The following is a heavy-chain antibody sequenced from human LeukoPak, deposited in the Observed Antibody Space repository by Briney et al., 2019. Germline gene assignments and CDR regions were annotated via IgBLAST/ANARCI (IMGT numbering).Heavy chain of an antibody. CDR2: ISSSGSTI. V-gene: IGHV3-48*03. CDR3: AREEGAPGDRLNVFLDY. CDR1: GFTFSSYE. Sequence: QSGGSLRLSCAASGFTFSSYEMNWVRQAPGKGLEWVSYISSSGSTIYYADSVKGRFTISRDNAKNSLYLQMNSLGAEDTAVYFCAREEGAPGDRLNVFLDYWGQGTLVSVSS. D-gene: IGHD2-21*02. J-gene: IGHJ4*02.